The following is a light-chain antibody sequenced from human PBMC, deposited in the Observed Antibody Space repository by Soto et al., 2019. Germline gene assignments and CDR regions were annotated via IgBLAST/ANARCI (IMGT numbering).Light chain of an antibody. J-gene: IGKJ1*01. V-gene: IGKV3-20*01. CDR1: QSVSSSY. CDR2: GAS. CDR3: HQRQSWPRT. Sequence: EIVMTQSPGALSLSPWERATLSCRASQSVSSSYLAWYQQKPGQAPRLLIYGASIRAAGIPARFSASGSGTDFTLTISDVQPEDFALYYCHQRQSWPRTFGQGTKVDI.